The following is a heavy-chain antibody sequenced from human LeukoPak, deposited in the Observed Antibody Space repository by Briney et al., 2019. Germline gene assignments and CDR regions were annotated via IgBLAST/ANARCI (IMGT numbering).Heavy chain of an antibody. J-gene: IGHJ4*02. CDR1: GFTFSSYS. V-gene: IGHV3-21*01. Sequence: GGSLRLSCAASGFTFSSYSMNWVRQAPGKGLEWVSSISSRSSYRYYADAVKGRFTISRDNAKHSLYLQMNGLRAEDTAVYYCARDHFWSGNFYYWGQGTLVTGSS. D-gene: IGHD3-3*02. CDR3: ARDHFWSGNFYY. CDR2: ISSRSSYR.